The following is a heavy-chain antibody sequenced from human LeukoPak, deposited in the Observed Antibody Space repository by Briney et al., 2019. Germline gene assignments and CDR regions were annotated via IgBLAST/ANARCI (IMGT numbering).Heavy chain of an antibody. V-gene: IGHV4-34*01. D-gene: IGHD1-26*01. CDR3: ARGVAATNWQYYMDA. CDR2: INHSGSA. Sequence: SETLSLTCAVNSVSFSGYYWTWIRQPPGKGLEWIGEINHSGSANYNPSLKGRVTISVDTSKHQISLNLSSVTAADTAVYYCARGVAATNWQYYMDAWGRGTTVTVSS. J-gene: IGHJ6*03. CDR1: SVSFSGYY.